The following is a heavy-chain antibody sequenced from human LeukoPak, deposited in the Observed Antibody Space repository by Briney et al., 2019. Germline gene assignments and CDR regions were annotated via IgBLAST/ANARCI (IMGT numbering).Heavy chain of an antibody. CDR3: ARRPRGVIIKTWFDS. CDR1: DGSFSGYY. J-gene: IGHJ5*01. CDR2: INHSGSA. Sequence: PSETLSLTCAVYDGSFSGYYCSWIRQPPGKGLEWIGEINHSGSANYNPSLKSRATILLDTSKNQFSLNLSSVTAADTAVYYCARRPRGVIIKTWFDSWGQGTLVTVSS. D-gene: IGHD3-10*01. V-gene: IGHV4-34*01.